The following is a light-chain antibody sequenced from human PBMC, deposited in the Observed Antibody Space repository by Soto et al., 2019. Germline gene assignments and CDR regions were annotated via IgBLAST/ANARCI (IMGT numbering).Light chain of an antibody. CDR2: KAS. CDR3: QQYKSFFLT. Sequence: DIQMTQSPSTLSASVGDRVTITCRASQSISSWLAWYQQKPGKAPKLLIYKASSLESGVPSRFSGSGSGTEFTLTISSLQPEDSATYFCQQYKSFFLTFGGGSKVEIK. J-gene: IGKJ4*01. CDR1: QSISSW. V-gene: IGKV1-5*03.